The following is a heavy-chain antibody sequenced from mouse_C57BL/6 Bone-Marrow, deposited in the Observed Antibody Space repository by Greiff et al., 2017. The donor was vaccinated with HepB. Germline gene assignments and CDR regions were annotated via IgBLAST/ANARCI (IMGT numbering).Heavy chain of an antibody. CDR2: ISDGGSYT. D-gene: IGHD1-1*01. CDR1: GFTFSSYA. J-gene: IGHJ3*01. CDR3: ARDYGSSYAY. Sequence: EVKLVESGGGLVKPGGSLKLSCAASGFTFSSYAMSWVRQTPEKRLEWVATISDGGSYTYYPDNVKGRFTISRDNAKNNLYLQMSHLKSEDTARYYCARDYGSSYAYWGQGTLVTVSA. V-gene: IGHV5-4*01.